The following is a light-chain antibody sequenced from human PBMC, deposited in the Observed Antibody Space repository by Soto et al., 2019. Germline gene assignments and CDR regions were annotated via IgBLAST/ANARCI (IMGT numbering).Light chain of an antibody. V-gene: IGKV3-15*01. CDR2: GAS. CDR3: QQYYNWPRT. Sequence: EIVLTQSPGTLSLSPGERATLSCRASQSVTSYNLAWYQQKPGQAPRLLIFGASARPTGIPARISGSGSGTEFTLTISSLRSEDFAVYFCQQYYNWPRTFGQGTKVDI. J-gene: IGKJ1*01. CDR1: QSVTSYN.